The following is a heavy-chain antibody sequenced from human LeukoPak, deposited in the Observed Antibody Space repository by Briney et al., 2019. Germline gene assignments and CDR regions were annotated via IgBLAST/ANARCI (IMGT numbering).Heavy chain of an antibody. CDR2: IWYDGSDK. CDR1: GITFSSYG. V-gene: IGHV3-33*01. Sequence: GGSLRLSCAASGITFSSYGMHWVRQAAGKGLEWVAVIWYDGSDKYYVDSVKGRFTISRDNSKNTLYLQMNSLRAEDTAFYYCARESRDAFDIWGQGTMVTVSS. CDR3: ARESRDAFDI. J-gene: IGHJ3*02.